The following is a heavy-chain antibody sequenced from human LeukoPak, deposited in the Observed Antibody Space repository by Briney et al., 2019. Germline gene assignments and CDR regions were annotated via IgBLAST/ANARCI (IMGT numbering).Heavy chain of an antibody. CDR2: IYYSGST. V-gene: IGHV4-59*12. D-gene: IGHD1-1*01. J-gene: IGHJ6*02. CDR3: ARGQNWNVWNYYYYYGMDV. Sequence: SETLSLTCTVSGGSISSYYWSWIRQPPGKGLEWIGYIYYSGSTNYNPSLKSRVTISVDTSKNQFSLKLSSVTAADTAVYYCARGQNWNVWNYYYYYGMDVWGQGTTVTVSS. CDR1: GGSISSYY.